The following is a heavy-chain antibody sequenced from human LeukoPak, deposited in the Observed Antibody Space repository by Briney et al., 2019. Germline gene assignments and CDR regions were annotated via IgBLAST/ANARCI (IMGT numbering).Heavy chain of an antibody. Sequence: GGSLRLSCAASGFTFSSYGMHWVRQAPGKGLEWVAFIRYDGSNKYYADSVKGRFTISRDNSKNTLYLLMNSLRAEDTAVYYCAKGQDYGDESFDYWGQGTLVTVSS. D-gene: IGHD4-17*01. CDR1: GFTFSSYG. CDR2: IRYDGSNK. J-gene: IGHJ4*02. V-gene: IGHV3-30*02. CDR3: AKGQDYGDESFDY.